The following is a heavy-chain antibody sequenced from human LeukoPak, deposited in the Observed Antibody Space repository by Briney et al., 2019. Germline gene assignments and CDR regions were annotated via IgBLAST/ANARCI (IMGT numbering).Heavy chain of an antibody. V-gene: IGHV4-61*02. D-gene: IGHD6-6*01. J-gene: IGHJ4*02. Sequence: PSETLSLTCTVSGYSISSGYYWGWIRQPAGKGLEWIGRIYTSGSTNYNPSLKSRVTISVDTSKNQFSLKLSSVTAADTAVYYCAREVPYSSSSSFDYWGQGTLVTVSS. CDR2: IYTSGST. CDR1: GYSISSGYY. CDR3: AREVPYSSSSSFDY.